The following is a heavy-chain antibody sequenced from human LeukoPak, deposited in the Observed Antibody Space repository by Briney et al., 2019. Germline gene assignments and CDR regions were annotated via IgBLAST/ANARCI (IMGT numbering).Heavy chain of an antibody. V-gene: IGHV4-59*01. CDR1: GGSISNYY. CDR2: IYYGGST. J-gene: IGHJ4*02. D-gene: IGHD2-15*01. CDR3: ARGPRNRIHYFDY. Sequence: SETLSLTCTVSGGSISNYYWSWIRQPPGKGLEWIGYIYYGGSTNYNPSLKSRVTISVDTSKNQFSLKLSSVTAADTAVYYCARGPRNRIHYFDYWGQGTLVTVSS.